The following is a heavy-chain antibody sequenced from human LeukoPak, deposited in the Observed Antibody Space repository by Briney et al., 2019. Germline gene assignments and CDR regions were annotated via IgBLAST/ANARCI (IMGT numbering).Heavy chain of an antibody. J-gene: IGHJ4*02. CDR3: ARARDTAMVSDFDY. Sequence: ASVKVSCKASGGTFYGHALSWVRQAPGQGLEWMGGIIPIFGTTNYAQKFQDRVTITADKSTSTAYMELSSLRSEDTAVYYCARARDTAMVSDFDYWGQGTLVTVSS. CDR1: GGTFYGHA. D-gene: IGHD5-18*01. CDR2: IIPIFGTT. V-gene: IGHV1-69*06.